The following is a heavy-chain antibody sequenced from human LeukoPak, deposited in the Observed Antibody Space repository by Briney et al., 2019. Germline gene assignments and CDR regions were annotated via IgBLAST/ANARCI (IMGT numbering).Heavy chain of an antibody. V-gene: IGHV1-2*02. CDR1: GYTFTGYY. Sequence: GASVKVSCKASGYTFTGYYMHWVRQAPGQGLEWMGWINPNSGGTNYAQKFQGRVTMTRDTSISTAYMELSRLRSDDTAVYYCARDLSMQSWNHYYYYYMDVWGKGTTVTVSS. CDR2: INPNSGGT. D-gene: IGHD1-1*01. J-gene: IGHJ6*03. CDR3: ARDLSMQSWNHYYYYYMDV.